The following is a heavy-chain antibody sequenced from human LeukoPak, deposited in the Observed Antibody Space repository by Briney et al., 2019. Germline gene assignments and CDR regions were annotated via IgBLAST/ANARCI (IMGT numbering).Heavy chain of an antibody. D-gene: IGHD1-26*01. CDR3: ARGGISGSYPNWFDP. J-gene: IGHJ5*02. CDR1: GGSFSGYY. Sequence: SETLSLTCAVYGGSFSGYYWSWIRQPPGKGLEWIGEINHSGSTNYNPSLKSRVTISVDTSKNQFSLKLSSVTAADTAVYYCARGGISGSYPNWFDPWGQGTLVTVSS. CDR2: INHSGST. V-gene: IGHV4-34*01.